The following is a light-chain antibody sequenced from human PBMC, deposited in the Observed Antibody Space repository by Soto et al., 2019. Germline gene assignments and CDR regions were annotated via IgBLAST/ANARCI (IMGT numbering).Light chain of an antibody. V-gene: IGKV1-5*03. Sequence: DIQMTQSPFTLSASVGDRVTITCRASQTISSWLAWYQQKPGQAPKLLIYKASTLEGGVSSRFSGSGSGTEFTLTISNLQPDDFATYYCQQYNTYYTFGQGTKVDIK. J-gene: IGKJ2*01. CDR1: QTISSW. CDR2: KAS. CDR3: QQYNTYYT.